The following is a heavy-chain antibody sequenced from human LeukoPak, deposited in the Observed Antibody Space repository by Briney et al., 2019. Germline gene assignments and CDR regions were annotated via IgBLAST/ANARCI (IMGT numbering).Heavy chain of an antibody. D-gene: IGHD3-10*01. CDR2: ISAYKGNT. CDR1: GYTFSTYV. CDR3: ARDLYYYGSGSYYDVFDV. Sequence: GASVNVSFKGSGYTFSTYVISGVRQAPGQGRAGMGWISAYKGNTYYAQKLQGRVTMTTDTSTCTAYMELRSLRSDDTAIYYCARDLYYYGSGSYYDVFDVWGQGTMVTVSS. J-gene: IGHJ3*01. V-gene: IGHV1-18*01.